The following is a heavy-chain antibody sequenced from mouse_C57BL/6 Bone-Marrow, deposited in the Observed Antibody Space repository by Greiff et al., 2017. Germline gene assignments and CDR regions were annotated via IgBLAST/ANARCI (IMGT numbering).Heavy chain of an antibody. V-gene: IGHV5-6*01. Sequence: EVKVVESGGDLVKPGGSLKLSCAASGFTFSSYGMSWVRQTPDKRLEWVATISSGGSYTYYPDSVKGRFTISRDNAKNTLYLQMSSLKSEDTAMYYGARHPPYGNHGGVFDYWGQGTTLTVSS. CDR1: GFTFSSYG. J-gene: IGHJ2*01. D-gene: IGHD2-1*01. CDR2: ISSGGSYT. CDR3: ARHPPYGNHGGVFDY.